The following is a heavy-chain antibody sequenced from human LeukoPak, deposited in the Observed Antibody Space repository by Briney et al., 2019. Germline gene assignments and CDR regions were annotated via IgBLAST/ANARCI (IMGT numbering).Heavy chain of an antibody. V-gene: IGHV4-38-2*02. CDR2: IYHSGST. J-gene: IGHJ4*02. D-gene: IGHD4-11*01. CDR1: GYSISSGYY. Sequence: PSETLSLTCTVSGYSISSGYYWGWIRQPPGKGLEWIGSIYHSGSTYYNPSLESRVTISVDTSKNQFSLKLSSVTAADTAVYYCASTGNDYSNYGSDYWGQGTLVIVSS. CDR3: ASTGNDYSNYGSDY.